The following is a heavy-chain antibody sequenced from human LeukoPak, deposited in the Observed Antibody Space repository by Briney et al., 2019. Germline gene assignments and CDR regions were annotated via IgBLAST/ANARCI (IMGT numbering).Heavy chain of an antibody. CDR2: IYHSGNT. CDR3: AKLIGSDHFDY. CDR1: DYSISSGYY. D-gene: IGHD1-1*01. J-gene: IGHJ4*02. V-gene: IGHV4-38-2*01. Sequence: SETLSLTCAVSDYSISSGYYWGWIRQPPGKGLEWIGCIYHSGNTYYNPSLKNRLAMSIDTSKNQFSLKLSSVTAADTAVYYCAKLIGSDHFDYWGQGILVTVSS.